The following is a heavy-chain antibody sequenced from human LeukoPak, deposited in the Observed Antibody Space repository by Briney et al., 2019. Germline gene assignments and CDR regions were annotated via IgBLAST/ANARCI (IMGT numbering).Heavy chain of an antibody. J-gene: IGHJ6*03. V-gene: IGHV4-34*01. CDR3: ARGQRAYYDFWSGSEYYYYMDV. Sequence: SETLSLTCAVYGGSFSGYYWSWIRQPPGKGLEWIGEINHSGSTNYNPSLKSRVTISADTSKNQFSLKLSSVTAADTAVYYCARGQRAYYDFWSGSEYYYYMDVWGKGTTVTVSS. D-gene: IGHD3-3*01. CDR2: INHSGST. CDR1: GGSFSGYY.